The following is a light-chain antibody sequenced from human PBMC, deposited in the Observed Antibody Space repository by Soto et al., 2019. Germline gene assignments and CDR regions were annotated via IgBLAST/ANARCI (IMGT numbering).Light chain of an antibody. CDR3: QQDGSSPLT. CDR1: QSVSSSY. Sequence: EIVLTQSPGTLSLSPGERATLSCRASQSVSSSYLAWYQQKPGQAPRLLIYGASSRATGLPDRFSGSGSGTDFTLTISRLEPEDFAVYYCQQDGSSPLTFGQGTKVEIK. J-gene: IGKJ1*01. V-gene: IGKV3-20*01. CDR2: GAS.